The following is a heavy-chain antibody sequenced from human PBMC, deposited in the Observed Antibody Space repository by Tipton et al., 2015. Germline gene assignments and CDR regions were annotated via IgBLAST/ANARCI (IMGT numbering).Heavy chain of an antibody. CDR2: ISYSGST. J-gene: IGHJ4*02. Sequence: TLSLTCTVSGGSVSTSNYYWGWIRQSPGKGLEWIGYISYSGSTNYNPSLKSRVTMSRDTSKNQFSLKLTSVTAADTAVYYCACQDYDSLTRDYQTVDYWGQGTLVTVSS. D-gene: IGHD3-9*01. V-gene: IGHV4-61*05. CDR1: GGSVSTSNYY. CDR3: ACQDYDSLTRDYQTVDY.